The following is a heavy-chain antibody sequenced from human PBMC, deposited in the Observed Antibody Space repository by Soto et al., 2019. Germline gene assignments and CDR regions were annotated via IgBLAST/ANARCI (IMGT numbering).Heavy chain of an antibody. D-gene: IGHD3-16*01. CDR3: ARGGRGRLKPAMGGYDF. CDR2: IIPIFDTP. CDR1: GDTFSSYA. Sequence: QVQLVQSGAEVKKPGSSVKVSCKASGDTFSSYAINWVRQAPGQGLEWMGGIIPIFDTPYYAQNFQDRFTITADDSTRTAYMELNGLRSEDTAVYYCARGGRGRLKPAMGGYDFWGQGTLVTVSS. V-gene: IGHV1-69*01. J-gene: IGHJ4*02.